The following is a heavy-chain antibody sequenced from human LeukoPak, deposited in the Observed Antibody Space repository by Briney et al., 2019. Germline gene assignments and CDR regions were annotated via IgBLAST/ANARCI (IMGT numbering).Heavy chain of an antibody. CDR2: IYYGGST. Sequence: SETLSLTCTVSGGSISSSSYYWGWIRQPPGKGLEWIGSIYYGGSTYYNPSLKSRVTISVDTSKNQFSLKLSSVTAADTAVYYCARLYSTGYWGQGSLVTVSS. CDR1: GGSISSSSYY. CDR3: ARLYSTGY. J-gene: IGHJ4*02. V-gene: IGHV4-39*01. D-gene: IGHD6-13*01.